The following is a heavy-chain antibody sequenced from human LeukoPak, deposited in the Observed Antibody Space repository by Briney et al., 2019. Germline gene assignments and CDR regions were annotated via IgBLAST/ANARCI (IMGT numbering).Heavy chain of an antibody. CDR3: GGLDMGRDY. Sequence: PGGSLRLSCAASGFTFSSYTMHWVRQAPGKGLDWVALVSPDGPDEHYPHSVKCRFTISRHNSRNTLYLQMNTLRPEDTVIYYCGGLDMGRDYWGQGTLVSVS. CDR1: GFTFSSYT. D-gene: IGHD2-2*03. V-gene: IGHV3-30*04. J-gene: IGHJ4*02. CDR2: VSPDGPDE.